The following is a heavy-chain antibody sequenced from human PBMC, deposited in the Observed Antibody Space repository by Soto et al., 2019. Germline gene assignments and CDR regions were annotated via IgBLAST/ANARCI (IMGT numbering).Heavy chain of an antibody. Sequence: DPVKVSRKTCGSTITDSSIHWVRQAPGQRPEWMAWINPANGDTKFSQKFQGRLTITSDTSATTAYMDLTSLRSEDTAVYYCSLDIRLPTASSVSWGQATL. CDR3: SLDIRLPTASSVS. V-gene: IGHV1-3*01. CDR2: INPANGDT. J-gene: IGHJ5*02. D-gene: IGHD5-12*01. CDR1: GSTITDSS.